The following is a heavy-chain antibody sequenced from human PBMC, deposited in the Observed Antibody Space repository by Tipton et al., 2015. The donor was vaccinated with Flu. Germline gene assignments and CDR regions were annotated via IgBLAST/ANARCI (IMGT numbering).Heavy chain of an antibody. CDR1: GGSVNSDDYY. J-gene: IGHJ4*02. CDR3: ARHNTKIGLIQPLYYFDY. CDR2: IYYRGST. D-gene: IGHD5-18*01. Sequence: TLSLTCTVSGGSVNSDDYYWAWIRQPPGKGLEWIGNIYYRGSTYYNSSLRDRVTISVDTSKNQFSLTLNSVTAADTSVYYCARHNTKIGLIQPLYYFDYWGQGTLVTVSS. V-gene: IGHV4-39*01.